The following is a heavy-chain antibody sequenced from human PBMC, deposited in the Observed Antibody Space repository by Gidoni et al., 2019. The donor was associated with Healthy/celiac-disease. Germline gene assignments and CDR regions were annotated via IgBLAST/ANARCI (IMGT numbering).Heavy chain of an antibody. CDR2: SSPIFGTA. D-gene: IGHD2-2*01. V-gene: IGHV1-69*01. J-gene: IGHJ6*02. CDR3: ARDSFDCSSTSCYYYYYYGMDV. Sequence: QVQLVQSGAEVKKPGSSVKVSCKASGGTFSSYAISWVRQAPGQGLEWRGGSSPIFGTANYAQKFQGRVKITADESTSTSYMELSSLRSEDTSVYYCARDSFDCSSTSCYYYYYYGMDVWGQGTTVTVSS. CDR1: GGTFSSYA.